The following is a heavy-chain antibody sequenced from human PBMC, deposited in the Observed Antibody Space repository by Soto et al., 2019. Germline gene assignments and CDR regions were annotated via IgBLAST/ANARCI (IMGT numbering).Heavy chain of an antibody. CDR1: GFTFSSYA. CDR3: AKSGKSDILTGYYSYYYYYYYMDV. V-gene: IGHV3-23*01. D-gene: IGHD3-9*01. CDR2: ISGSGGST. Sequence: GGSLRLSCAASGFTFSSYAMSWVRQAPGKGLEWVSAISGSGGSTYYADSVKGRFTISRDNSKNTLYLQMNSLRAEDTAVYYCAKSGKSDILTGYYSYYYYYYYMDVWGKGTTVTVSS. J-gene: IGHJ6*03.